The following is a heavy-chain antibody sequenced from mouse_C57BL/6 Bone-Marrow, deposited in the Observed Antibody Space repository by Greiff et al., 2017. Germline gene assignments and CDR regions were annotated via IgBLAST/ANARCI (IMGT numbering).Heavy chain of an antibody. CDR1: GFNIKNTY. D-gene: IGHD2-1*01. J-gene: IGHJ3*01. CDR2: LDPANGNT. V-gene: IGHV14-3*01. CDR3: AREGSRVKEGFAY. Sequence: EVQLQQSVAELVRPGASVKLSCTASGFNIKNTYMHWVKQRPEQGLEWIGRLDPANGNTKYAPQFQGKATITADTSSNTAYLQLSSLTSDDTAIYYCAREGSRVKEGFAYWGQGTLVTVSA.